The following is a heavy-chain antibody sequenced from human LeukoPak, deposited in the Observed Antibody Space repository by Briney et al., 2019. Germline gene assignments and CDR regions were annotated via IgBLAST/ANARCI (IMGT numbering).Heavy chain of an antibody. Sequence: AGGSLRLSCAASGFTFSSYAMSWVRQAPGKGLEWVSAISGSGGSTYYADSVKGRFTISRDNSKNTLYLQMNSLRPEDTAVYYCAKARAVTDTTWYVFDYWDQGTLVTVS. CDR2: ISGSGGST. CDR1: GFTFSSYA. J-gene: IGHJ4*02. CDR3: AKARAVTDTTWYVFDY. V-gene: IGHV3-23*01. D-gene: IGHD3-10*01.